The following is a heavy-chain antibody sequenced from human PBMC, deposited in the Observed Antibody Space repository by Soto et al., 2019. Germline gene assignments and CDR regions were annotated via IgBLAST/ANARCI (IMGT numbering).Heavy chain of an antibody. J-gene: IGHJ5*02. V-gene: IGHV1-18*01. D-gene: IGHD2-2*01. Sequence: ASVKVSCKASGNTFTNFGVTWVRQAPGQGLEWMGWVSPYTDDPSYAQKFQGRVTMTIDTSTSTAYLDLRSLTSDDTAVYYCARGIPGAEAWFHPWGQGTMVTVSS. CDR1: GNTFTNFG. CDR2: VSPYTDDP. CDR3: ARGIPGAEAWFHP.